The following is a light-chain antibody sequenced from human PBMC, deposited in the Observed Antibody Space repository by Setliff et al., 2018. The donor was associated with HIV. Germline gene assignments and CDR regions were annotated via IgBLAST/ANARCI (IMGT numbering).Light chain of an antibody. CDR1: RGHGEYA. CDR2: QSYHGTY. CDR3: HTWGTGIQV. V-gene: IGLV4-69*01. Sequence: QPVLAQPPSATASLGASVKLTCTLSRGHGEYAIAWYQQKPQRAPRYLMRQSYHGTYTRGAGIPDRFSGSTSGAERYLNISSLQSDDEADYYCHTWGTGIQVFGGGTKVTVL. J-gene: IGLJ2*01.